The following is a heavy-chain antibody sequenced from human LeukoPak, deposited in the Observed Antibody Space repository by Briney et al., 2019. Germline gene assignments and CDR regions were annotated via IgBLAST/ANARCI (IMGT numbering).Heavy chain of an antibody. J-gene: IGHJ4*02. CDR3: ASIPTYYYDSSGSAVDY. CDR2: ISSSSSYT. CDR1: GFTFSDYY. V-gene: IGHV3-11*03. Sequence: GGSLRLSCAASGFTFSDYYMSWIRQAPGKGLEWVSYISSSSSYTNYADSVKGRFTISRDNAKSSLYLQMNSLRAEDTAVYYCASIPTYYYDSSGSAVDYWGQGTLVTVSS. D-gene: IGHD3-22*01.